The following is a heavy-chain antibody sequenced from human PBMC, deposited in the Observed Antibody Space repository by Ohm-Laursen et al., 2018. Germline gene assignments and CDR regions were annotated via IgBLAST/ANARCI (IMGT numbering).Heavy chain of an antibody. Sequence: SLRLSCAASGFTFSSYWMSWVRQAPGKGLEWVANIKQDGSEKYYVDSVKGRFTISRDNAKNSLYLQMNSLRAEDTAVYYCARDYAERFLEWLYGYWGQGTLGTVSS. CDR2: IKQDGSEK. CDR3: ARDYAERFLEWLYGY. CDR1: GFTFSSYW. V-gene: IGHV3-7*01. J-gene: IGHJ4*02. D-gene: IGHD3-3*01.